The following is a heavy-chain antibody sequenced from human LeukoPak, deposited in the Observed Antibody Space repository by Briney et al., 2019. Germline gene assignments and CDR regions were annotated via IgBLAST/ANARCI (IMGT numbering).Heavy chain of an antibody. D-gene: IGHD6-19*01. J-gene: IGHJ4*02. CDR3: ARVKQWLPPDY. CDR2: INSDGSST. Sequence: PGGSLRLSCAASGFTFSSYAMSWVRQAPGKGLVWVSRINSDGSSTSYADSVKGRFTISRDNAKNTLYLQMNSLRAEDTAVYYCARVKQWLPPDYWGQGTLVTVSS. CDR1: GFTFSSYA. V-gene: IGHV3-74*01.